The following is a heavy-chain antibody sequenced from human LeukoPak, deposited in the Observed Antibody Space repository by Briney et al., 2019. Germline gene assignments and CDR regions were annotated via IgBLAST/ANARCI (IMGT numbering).Heavy chain of an antibody. V-gene: IGHV3-53*04. CDR3: ARVGVGTVARNYFDD. CDR1: GLTVSSSY. J-gene: IGHJ4*02. Sequence: GGSLRLSCTASGLTVSSSYMTWVRQAPGKGLEWVSLIYGGGGTYYADSVKGRFTISRHNSENTLYLEMNSLRPEDTAVYYCARVGVGTVARNYFDDWGQGTLVTVSS. D-gene: IGHD6-19*01. CDR2: IYGGGGT.